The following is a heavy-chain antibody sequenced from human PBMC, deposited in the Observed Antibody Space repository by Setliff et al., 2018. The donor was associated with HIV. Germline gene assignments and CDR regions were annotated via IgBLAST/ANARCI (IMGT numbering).Heavy chain of an antibody. CDR1: GGSLDNYY. Sequence: SETLSLTCDVYGGSLDNYYWTWMRQAPGKGLEWIGEIVDSGATFYNSSLQSRVTISLDTPRKRFSLKLRSVTAADTAVYYCARARSCSRGTCLIYYYYYYGMDVWGQGTTVTVSS. CDR2: IVDSGAT. CDR3: ARARSCSRGTCLIYYYYYYGMDV. J-gene: IGHJ6*02. D-gene: IGHD1-7*01. V-gene: IGHV4-34*12.